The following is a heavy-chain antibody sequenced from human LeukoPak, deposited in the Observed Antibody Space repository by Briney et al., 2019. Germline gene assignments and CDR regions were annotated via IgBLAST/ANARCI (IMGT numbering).Heavy chain of an antibody. CDR1: GFTLSSYS. D-gene: IGHD3-3*02. CDR2: ISGGSTYI. J-gene: IGHJ4*02. V-gene: IGHV3-21*04. Sequence: GGSLRLSCAASGFTLSSYSMNWVRQAPGKGLEWVSSISGGSTYIYYADSVKGRFIISRDNSKNTLYLQMNSLRAEDTAVYYCAKDLHFWSGYPSYYFDYWGQGTLVTVSS. CDR3: AKDLHFWSGYPSYYFDY.